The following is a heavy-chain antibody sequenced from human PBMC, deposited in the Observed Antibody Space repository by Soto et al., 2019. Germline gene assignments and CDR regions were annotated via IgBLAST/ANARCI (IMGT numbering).Heavy chain of an antibody. CDR1: GYTFSDYY. Sequence: QVQLVQSGAEVKKPGASVYVSCKASGYTFSDYYVHWVRQAPGQGLEWMGWINPNVGGTNYARKYPGRVTITVETSSSKVSMKVTRLSPDDTALYYCSRGGRQVPRIQYDTWGQ. V-gene: IGHV1-2*02. CDR2: INPNVGGT. J-gene: IGHJ5*02. D-gene: IGHD3-16*01. CDR3: SRGGRQVPRIQYDT.